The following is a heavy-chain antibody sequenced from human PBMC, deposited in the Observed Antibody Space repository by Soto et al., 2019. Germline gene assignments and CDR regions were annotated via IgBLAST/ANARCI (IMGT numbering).Heavy chain of an antibody. D-gene: IGHD6-13*01. Sequence: SETLSLTCTVSGGSISSSSYYWGWIRQPPGKGLEWIGSIYYSGSTYYNPSLKSRVTISVDTSKNQFSLKLSSVTAADTAVYYCARSPGIAADYYFDYWGQGTLVTVSS. CDR3: ARSPGIAADYYFDY. CDR2: IYYSGST. J-gene: IGHJ4*02. V-gene: IGHV4-39*01. CDR1: GGSISSSSYY.